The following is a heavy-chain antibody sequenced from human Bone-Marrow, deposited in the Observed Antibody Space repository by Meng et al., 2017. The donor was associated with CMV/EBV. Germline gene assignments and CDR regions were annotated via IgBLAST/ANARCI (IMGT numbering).Heavy chain of an antibody. Sequence: LSLTCATAGFTFTYYAMHWVRQAPGKGLEWLAIIWYDASNKYYADSVKGRFTISRDNSKNTPYLQMNSLRAEDTAVYFCAKARSSSWMDYSMDVWGQRTTVTVSS. CDR1: GFTFTYYA. CDR3: AKARSSSWMDYSMDV. J-gene: IGHJ6*02. D-gene: IGHD6-6*01. V-gene: IGHV3-33*06. CDR2: IWYDASNK.